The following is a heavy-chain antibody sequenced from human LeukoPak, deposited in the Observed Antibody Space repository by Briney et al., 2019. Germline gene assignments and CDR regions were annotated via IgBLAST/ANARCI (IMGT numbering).Heavy chain of an antibody. CDR2: INSDGSST. V-gene: IGHV3-74*01. D-gene: IGHD5-18*01. CDR3: ARGETWIQLWNAVAGTYWFDP. Sequence: PGGSLRLSCAASGFTFSSYWMHWVRQAPGKGLVWVSRINSDGSSTSYADSVKGRFTISRDNAKNTLYLQMNSLRAEDTAVYYCARGETWIQLWNAVAGTYWFDPWGQGTLVTVSS. CDR1: GFTFSSYW. J-gene: IGHJ5*02.